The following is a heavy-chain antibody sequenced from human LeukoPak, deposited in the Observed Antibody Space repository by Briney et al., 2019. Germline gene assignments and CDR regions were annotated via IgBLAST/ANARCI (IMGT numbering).Heavy chain of an antibody. CDR1: GCTFSSYA. CDR3: AKGRQLLDP. V-gene: IGHV3-23*01. J-gene: IGHJ5*02. D-gene: IGHD4-23*01. Sequence: GGSLRLSCAASGCTFSSYAMSSVRQAPGKGLEWVASISGSSGTIDYADSVKGRCIISRDNSKNAQYLQMNSLRPEDTAVYSCAKGRQLLDPWGQGTLVTVSS. CDR2: ISGSSGTI.